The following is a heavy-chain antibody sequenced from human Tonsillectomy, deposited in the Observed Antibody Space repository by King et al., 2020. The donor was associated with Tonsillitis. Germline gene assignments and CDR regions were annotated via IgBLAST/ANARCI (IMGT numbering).Heavy chain of an antibody. CDR3: ARDTGGWRTFDF. D-gene: IGHD6-19*01. V-gene: IGHV1-2*06. CDR1: GYTFFDYS. J-gene: IGHJ4*02. Sequence: QLVQSGADVKKPGASVKVSCKASGYTFFDYSIHWVRQAPGQGLQWMGRISPDSGRTDYALSFEDRFTITRDTSINTVYMELTSLRSDDKAVYFCARDTGGWRTFDFWGQGTLVTVSS. CDR2: ISPDSGRT.